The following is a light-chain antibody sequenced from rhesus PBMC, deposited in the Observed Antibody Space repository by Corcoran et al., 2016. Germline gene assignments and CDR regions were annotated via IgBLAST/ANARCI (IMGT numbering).Light chain of an antibody. J-gene: IGKJ2*01. CDR3: LQYSSSPYS. CDR2: KAS. V-gene: IGKV1-22*01. Sequence: DIQMTQSPSSLSASVGDTVTITCRASQSISSWLEWYQQKPGKAPKLLIYKASSLQRGVPSRFSGSGSGTDFTLTISSLQPEDFATYYCLQYSSSPYSFGQGTKVEIK. CDR1: QSISSW.